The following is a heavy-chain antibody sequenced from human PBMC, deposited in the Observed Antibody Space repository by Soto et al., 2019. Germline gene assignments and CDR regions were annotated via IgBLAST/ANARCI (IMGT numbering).Heavy chain of an antibody. D-gene: IGHD3-3*01. CDR2: ISWNSGAK. V-gene: IGHV3-9*01. CDR1: EFIFADYA. CDR3: AKVGPEWSSDAFDI. J-gene: IGHJ3*02. Sequence: EVQLVESGGGLVQPGGSLRLSCVGPGFTLDHASSEFIFADYAIHLVRQAPGKGLEWFSSISWNSGAKGYADSVKGRFSISRDNAKTSLFLEMDSLRPEDTALYYCAKVGPEWSSDAFDIWGQGTMVTVSS.